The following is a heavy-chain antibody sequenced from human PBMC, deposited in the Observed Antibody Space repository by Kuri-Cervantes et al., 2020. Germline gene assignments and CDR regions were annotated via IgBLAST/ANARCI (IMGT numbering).Heavy chain of an antibody. Sequence: GESLKISCAASGFTFSSYAMSWVRQAPGKGLEWVSAISGSGGSTYYADSVKGRFTISRDNSKNTLYLQMNSLRAEDTAVYYCAKGPSTITIFGVVILRGGFGYWGQGTLVTVSS. CDR3: AKGPSTITIFGVVILRGGFGY. D-gene: IGHD3-3*01. CDR2: ISGSGGST. J-gene: IGHJ4*02. CDR1: GFTFSSYA. V-gene: IGHV3-23*01.